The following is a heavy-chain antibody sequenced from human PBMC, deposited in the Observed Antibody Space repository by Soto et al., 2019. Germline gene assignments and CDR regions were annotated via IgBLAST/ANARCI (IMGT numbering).Heavy chain of an antibody. D-gene: IGHD2-2*01. Sequence: GGSLRLSCAASGFTFSSYAMSWVRQAPGKGLEWVSAISGSGGSTYYADSVKGRFTISRDNSKNTLYLQMNSLRAEDTAVYYCAKVPSSKTVVVPAAIDYYYYGMDVWGQGTTVTVSS. J-gene: IGHJ6*02. CDR1: GFTFSSYA. CDR2: ISGSGGST. CDR3: AKVPSSKTVVVPAAIDYYYYGMDV. V-gene: IGHV3-23*01.